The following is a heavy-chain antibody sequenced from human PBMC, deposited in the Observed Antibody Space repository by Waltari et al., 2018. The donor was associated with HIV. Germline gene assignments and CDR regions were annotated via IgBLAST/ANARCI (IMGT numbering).Heavy chain of an antibody. D-gene: IGHD6-13*01. CDR3: ARGRRWPPEAAANTLYYFDY. V-gene: IGHV4-34*01. J-gene: IGHJ4*02. CDR1: GGSFSGYY. Sequence: QVQLQQWGAGLLKPSETLSLTCAVYGGSFSGYYWSWIRQPPGKGLEWIGEINHSGSTNYNPSLKSRVTISVDTSKNQFSLKLSSVTAADTAVYYCARGRRWPPEAAANTLYYFDYWGQGTLVTVSS. CDR2: INHSGST.